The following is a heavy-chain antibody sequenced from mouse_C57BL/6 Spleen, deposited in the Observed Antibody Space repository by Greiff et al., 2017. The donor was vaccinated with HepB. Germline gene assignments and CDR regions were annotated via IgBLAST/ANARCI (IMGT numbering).Heavy chain of an antibody. CDR3: ARERPGRAWFAY. V-gene: IGHV1-53*01. J-gene: IGHJ3*01. CDR1: GYTFTSYW. Sequence: VQLQQSRTELVKPGASVKLSCKASGYTFTSYWMHWVKQRPGQGLEWIGNINPSNGGTNYNEKFKSKATLTVDKSSSTAYMQLSSLTSEDSAVYCCARERPGRAWFAYWGQGTLVTVSA. D-gene: IGHD1-1*01. CDR2: INPSNGGT.